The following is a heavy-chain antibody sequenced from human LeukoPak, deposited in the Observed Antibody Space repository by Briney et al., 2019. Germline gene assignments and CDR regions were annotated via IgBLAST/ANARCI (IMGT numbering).Heavy chain of an antibody. V-gene: IGHV4-59*01. J-gene: IGHJ4*02. CDR2: IYYSGST. CDR3: ASVRGYCSGGSCYDYHFDY. D-gene: IGHD2-15*01. CDR1: GGSISSYY. Sequence: SETLSLTCTVSGGSISSYYWSWIRQPPGKGLEWIGYIYYSGSTNYNPSLKGRVTISVDTSKNQFPLKLSSVTAADTAVYYCASVRGYCSGGSCYDYHFDYWGQGTLVTVSS.